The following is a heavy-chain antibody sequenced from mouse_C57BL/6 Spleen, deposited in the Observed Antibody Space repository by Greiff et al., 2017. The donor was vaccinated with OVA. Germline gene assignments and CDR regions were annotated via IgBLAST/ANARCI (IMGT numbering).Heavy chain of an antibody. D-gene: IGHD2-4*01. CDR1: GYTFTSYW. Sequence: VQLQQPGAELVKPGASVKMSCKASGYTFTSYWITWVKQRPGQVLEWLGDIYPGSGSTNYNEKFKSKATLTVDTSSSTAYMQLSSLTSEDSAVYCGARSYDYDDAMDYWGQGTSVTVSS. CDR3: ARSYDYDDAMDY. CDR2: IYPGSGST. J-gene: IGHJ4*01. V-gene: IGHV1-55*01.